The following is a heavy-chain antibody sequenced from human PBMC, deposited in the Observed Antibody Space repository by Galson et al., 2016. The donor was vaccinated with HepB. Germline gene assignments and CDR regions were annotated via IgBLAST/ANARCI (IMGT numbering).Heavy chain of an antibody. CDR1: GFTFSNAW. CDR2: IKSKTDGGTT. CDR3: RYGMDV. V-gene: IGHV3-15*01. Sequence: SLRLSCAASGFTFSNAWVSWVRQAPGKGLEWVGRIKSKTDGGTTDYAAPVKGGFSISRGDSKNTLYLQMDSLKTEDTAVYYCRYGMDVWGQGTTVTVSS. J-gene: IGHJ6*02.